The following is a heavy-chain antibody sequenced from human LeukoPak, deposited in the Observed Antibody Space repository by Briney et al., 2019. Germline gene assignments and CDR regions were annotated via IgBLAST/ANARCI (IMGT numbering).Heavy chain of an antibody. J-gene: IGHJ4*02. CDR1: GFTFSSYG. D-gene: IGHD5-18*01. Sequence: GGSLRLSCAASGFTFSSYGMHWVCQAPGKGLEWVAFIRYDGSNKYYADSVKGRFTISRDNSKNTLYLQMNSLRAEDTAVYYCAKGGRYSYGYGLLGYWGQGTLVTVSS. V-gene: IGHV3-30*02. CDR2: IRYDGSNK. CDR3: AKGGRYSYGYGLLGY.